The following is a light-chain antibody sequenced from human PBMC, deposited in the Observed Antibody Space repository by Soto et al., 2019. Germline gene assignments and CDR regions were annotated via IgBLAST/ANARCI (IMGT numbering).Light chain of an antibody. Sequence: EIVLTQSPATLSLSPGERATLSCRASQSVSSSYLAWYQQKPGQAPRLLIYGASSRATGIPDRFSGSASGADFTLTIDRLEPEDFAVYDCQLYGNSPPFGQGTRLEIK. CDR3: QLYGNSPP. CDR2: GAS. J-gene: IGKJ5*01. V-gene: IGKV3-20*01. CDR1: QSVSSSY.